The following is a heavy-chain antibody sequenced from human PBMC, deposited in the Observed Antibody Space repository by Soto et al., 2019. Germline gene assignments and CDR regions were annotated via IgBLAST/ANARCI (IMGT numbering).Heavy chain of an antibody. J-gene: IGHJ6*02. CDR3: ARDGQQQFKYYYYGMDV. CDR2: ISYDGSNK. Sequence: VQFLESGGGLVQPGGSLRLSCAAAGIIFRNYAMSWVRQAPGKGLEWVAVISYDGSNKYYADSVKGRFTISRDNSKNTLYLQMNSLRAEDTAVYYCARDGQQQFKYYYYGMDVWGQGTTVTVSS. V-gene: IGHV3-30-3*01. CDR1: GIIFRNYA. D-gene: IGHD6-13*01.